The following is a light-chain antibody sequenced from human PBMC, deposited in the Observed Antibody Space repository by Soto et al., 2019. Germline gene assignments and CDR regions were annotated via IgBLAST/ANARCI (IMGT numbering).Light chain of an antibody. CDR1: QSLSSN. Sequence: EIVMTQSPDTLSVSPGERATLTCRASQSLSSNLAWYQQKPGQAPRLLIYGASTRATGIPARFSGSGSGTEFTLTISSLQFEDFAVYYCQQYSNWWTFGQGPKV. V-gene: IGKV3-15*01. J-gene: IGKJ1*01. CDR3: QQYSNWWT. CDR2: GAS.